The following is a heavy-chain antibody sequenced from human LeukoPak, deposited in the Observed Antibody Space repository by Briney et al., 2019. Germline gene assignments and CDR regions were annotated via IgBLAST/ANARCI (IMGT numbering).Heavy chain of an antibody. Sequence: GGSLRLSCAASGFTFSDHYMDWVRQAPGKGLEWVGRTRNKANSYTTEYAASVKGRFTISRDDSKNSLYLQMNSPKTEDTAVYYCARVSSYYSRSDYWGQGTLVTVSS. CDR2: TRNKANSYTT. D-gene: IGHD3-22*01. V-gene: IGHV3-72*01. CDR1: GFTFSDHY. CDR3: ARVSSYYSRSDY. J-gene: IGHJ4*02.